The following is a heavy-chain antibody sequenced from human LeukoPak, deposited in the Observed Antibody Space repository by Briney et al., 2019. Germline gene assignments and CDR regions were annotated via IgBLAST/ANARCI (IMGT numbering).Heavy chain of an antibody. CDR1: GGSFSGYY. CDR2: INHSGST. D-gene: IGHD1-14*01. Sequence: SETLSLTCAIYGGSFSGYYRSWIRQPPGKGLEWIGEINHSGSTNYNPSLKSRVTISVDTSKNQFSLKLNSVTAADTAVYYCARDGGSGTPAFDIWGQGTMVAVSS. J-gene: IGHJ3*02. V-gene: IGHV4-34*01. CDR3: ARDGGSGTPAFDI.